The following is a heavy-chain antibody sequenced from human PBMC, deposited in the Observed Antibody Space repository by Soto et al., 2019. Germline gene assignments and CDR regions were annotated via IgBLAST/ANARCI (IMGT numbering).Heavy chain of an antibody. CDR1: GYAFTSYY. J-gene: IGHJ4*02. Sequence: ASVKVSCKASGYAFTSYYMHWVRQAPGQGLEWMGIINPSGGSTSYAQKFQGRVTMTRDTSTSTVYMELSSLRSEDTAVYYCARARDSSGSPRGAIDYWGQGTLVTVS. CDR3: ARARDSSGSPRGAIDY. V-gene: IGHV1-46*01. CDR2: INPSGGST. D-gene: IGHD3-22*01.